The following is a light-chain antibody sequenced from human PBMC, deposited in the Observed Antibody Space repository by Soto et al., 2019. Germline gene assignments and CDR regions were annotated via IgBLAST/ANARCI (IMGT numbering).Light chain of an antibody. J-gene: IGLJ2*01. V-gene: IGLV2-14*01. Sequence: QSALTQPASVSGSPGQSVTISCTGISSDVGYYNYVSWYQQHPGQAPKLIIYEVNHRPSGISDRFSGSKSGDTASLTISGLQTQDEGEYYCTSYMNDYTQLAFGGGTKLTVL. CDR3: TSYMNDYTQLA. CDR1: SSDVGYYNY. CDR2: EVN.